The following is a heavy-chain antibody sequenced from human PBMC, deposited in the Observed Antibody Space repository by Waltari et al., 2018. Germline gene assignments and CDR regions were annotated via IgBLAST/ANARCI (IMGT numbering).Heavy chain of an antibody. Sequence: EVQLVESGGGLVKPGGSLRLSCAASGFTFSNAWMSWVRQAPGKGLEWVGRIKSKTDGGTTDYAAPVKGRLTISRDDSKNTLYLQMNSLKTEDTAVYYCTTPQYSGSYSDHFDYWGQVTLVTVSS. CDR2: IKSKTDGGTT. CDR3: TTPQYSGSYSDHFDY. J-gene: IGHJ4*02. CDR1: GFTFSNAW. V-gene: IGHV3-15*01. D-gene: IGHD1-26*01.